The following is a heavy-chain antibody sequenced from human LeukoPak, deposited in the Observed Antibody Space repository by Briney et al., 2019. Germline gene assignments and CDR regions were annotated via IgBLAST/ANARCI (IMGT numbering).Heavy chain of an antibody. CDR2: IYYSGST. V-gene: IGHV4-30-4*08. D-gene: IGHD6-19*01. J-gene: IGHJ1*01. CDR3: ARGAKQWLEPRVCFQH. CDR1: GGSISSGDYY. Sequence: PSQTLSLTCTVSGGSISSGDYYWSWIRQPPGKGLEWIGYIYYSGSTNYNPSLKSRVTISVDTSKNQFSLKLSSVIAADTAVYYCARGAKQWLEPRVCFQHWGQGTLVTVSS.